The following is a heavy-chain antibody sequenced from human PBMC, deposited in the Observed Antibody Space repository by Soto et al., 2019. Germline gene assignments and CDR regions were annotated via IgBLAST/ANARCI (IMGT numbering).Heavy chain of an antibody. CDR3: ARDPFDGHSCTCAFDF. J-gene: IGHJ4*02. V-gene: IGHV3-66*01. D-gene: IGHD6-13*01. Sequence: EVQLVESGGGLVQPGGSLRLSCAVSGFTVSSNYMTWVRQAPGKGLEWVSVIYTDGTTYYADSVKDKFTISRDNSKNMVYLQMNGLRADDMAVYYCARDPFDGHSCTCAFDFWGQGALVTVSS. CDR2: IYTDGTT. CDR1: GFTVSSNY.